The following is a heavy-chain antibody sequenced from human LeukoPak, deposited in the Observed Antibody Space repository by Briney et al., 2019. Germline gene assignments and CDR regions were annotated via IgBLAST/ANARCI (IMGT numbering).Heavy chain of an antibody. D-gene: IGHD4-17*01. CDR2: GSGDST. CDR1: GFTFSNYG. V-gene: IGHV3-23*01. J-gene: IGHJ4*02. Sequence: PGGSLRLSCAASGFTFSNYGMSGSGDSTYYADSVKGRFSISRDNSKNTLYLQMNSLRAEDTAVYHCAKWGLRGYGDHGGFDYWGQGTLVTVSS. CDR3: AKWGLRGYGDHGGFDY.